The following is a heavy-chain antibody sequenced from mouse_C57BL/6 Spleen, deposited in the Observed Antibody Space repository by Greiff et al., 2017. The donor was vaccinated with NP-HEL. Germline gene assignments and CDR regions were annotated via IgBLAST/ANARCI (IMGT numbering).Heavy chain of an antibody. CDR3: AREGPYGNYGYFDY. D-gene: IGHD2-1*01. CDR1: GYTFTSYW. CDR2: IDPNSGGT. Sequence: QVQLQQPGAELVKPGASVKLSCKASGYTFTSYWMHWVKQRPGRGLEWIGRIDPNSGGTKYNEKFKSKATLTVDKPSSTAYMQISSLTSEDSAVYYCAREGPYGNYGYFDYWGQGTTLTVSS. J-gene: IGHJ2*01. V-gene: IGHV1-72*01.